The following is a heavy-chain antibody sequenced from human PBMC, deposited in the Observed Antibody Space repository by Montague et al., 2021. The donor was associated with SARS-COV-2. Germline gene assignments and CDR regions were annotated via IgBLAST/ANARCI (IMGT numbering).Heavy chain of an antibody. CDR3: ARQSRAEIVLMVYAMGGWFDP. D-gene: IGHD2-8*01. Sequence: SETLSLTCTVSGGSISSSSYYWGWIRQPPGKGLEWIGSIYYSGSTYYNPSLKSRVTISVDTSKNQFSLKLSSVTAADTAVYYCARQSRAEIVLMVYAMGGWFDPWGQGTLVTVSS. V-gene: IGHV4-39*01. CDR1: GGSISSSSYY. J-gene: IGHJ5*02. CDR2: IYYSGST.